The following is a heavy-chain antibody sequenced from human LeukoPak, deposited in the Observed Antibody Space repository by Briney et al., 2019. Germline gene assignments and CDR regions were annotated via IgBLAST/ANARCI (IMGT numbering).Heavy chain of an antibody. Sequence: GGSLRLSCAASGFTFSSYAMSWVRQAPGKGLEWVSAISGSGGSTYYADSVKGRFTISRDNSKNTLYLQMNSLKTEDTAVYYCTPLDGSGSYFSYYYYMDVWGKGTTVTVSS. CDR2: ISGSGGST. V-gene: IGHV3-23*01. J-gene: IGHJ6*03. CDR3: TPLDGSGSYFSYYYYMDV. D-gene: IGHD3-10*01. CDR1: GFTFSSYA.